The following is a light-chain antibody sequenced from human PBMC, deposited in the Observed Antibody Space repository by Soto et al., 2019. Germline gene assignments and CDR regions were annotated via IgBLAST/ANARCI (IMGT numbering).Light chain of an antibody. CDR1: SSNIGAVYD. V-gene: IGLV1-40*01. CDR2: GNS. J-gene: IGLJ2*01. Sequence: QSVLTQPPSVSGAPGQRVTISCTGSSSNIGAVYDVHWYQQLPGTAPKLFIYGNSNRPSGVPDRFSGSQTGTSASLAITGLQVEDEADYYCQSYDSSLSGYVVFGGGTKLTVL. CDR3: QSYDSSLSGYVV.